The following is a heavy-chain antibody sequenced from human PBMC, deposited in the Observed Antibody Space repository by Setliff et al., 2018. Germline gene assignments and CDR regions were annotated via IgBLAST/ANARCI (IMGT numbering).Heavy chain of an antibody. J-gene: IGHJ4*02. CDR2: IYPRDSDT. CDR3: ARDFRTRVQGYFDF. D-gene: IGHD2-8*02. Sequence: GESLKISCEGSGYSFTSHWIGWVRQMPGKGLEWMGIIYPRDSDTRYSPSFQGQVTISADKSSSTAYLQWGSLKPSDTAFYYCARDFRTRVQGYFDFWGQGTLVTVSS. CDR1: GYSFTSHW. V-gene: IGHV5-51*01.